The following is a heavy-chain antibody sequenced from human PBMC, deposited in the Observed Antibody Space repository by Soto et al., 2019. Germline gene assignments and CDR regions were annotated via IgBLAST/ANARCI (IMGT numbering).Heavy chain of an antibody. V-gene: IGHV4-59*02. J-gene: IGHJ4*02. Sequence: PSETLSLTCSFSGDSVTSHYLTWIRQSPEKGLEWIGYMHYTGFTHYNPSLKSRLTISVDRSKNQFTLQLTSVTAADTAVYYCARVGIAAAGATCLDYWGQGTLVTVSS. CDR2: MHYTGFT. D-gene: IGHD6-13*01. CDR3: ARVGIAAAGATCLDY. CDR1: GDSVTSHY.